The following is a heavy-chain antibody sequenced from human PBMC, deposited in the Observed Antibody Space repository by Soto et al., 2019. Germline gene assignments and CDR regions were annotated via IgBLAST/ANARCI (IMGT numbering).Heavy chain of an antibody. J-gene: IGHJ6*02. V-gene: IGHV1-2*02. CDR2: INPNSGGT. CDR1: GYTFTGYY. CDR3: ERDIVVVVADTDFYSGMDV. Sequence: ASVKVSCKASGYTFTGYYMHWVRQAPGQGLEWMGWINPNSGGTNYAQKFQGRVTMTRDTSISTAYMELSRLRSDDTAVYYCERDIVVVVADTDFYSGMDVWGQGTTATVSS. D-gene: IGHD2-15*01.